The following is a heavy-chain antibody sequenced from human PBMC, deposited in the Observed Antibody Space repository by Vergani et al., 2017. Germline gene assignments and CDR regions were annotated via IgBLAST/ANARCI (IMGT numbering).Heavy chain of an antibody. D-gene: IGHD1-1*01. V-gene: IGHV1-69*08. CDR2: IIPIFGTA. J-gene: IGHJ2*01. Sequence: QVQLVQSGAEVKKPGSSVKVSCKASGGTFSSYTISWVRQAPGQGLEWMGRIIPIFGTANYAQKFQGRVTITADKSTSTAYMELSSLRSEDTAVYYCARGERARVRSSWYFDLWGRGTLVTVSS. CDR1: GGTFSSYT. CDR3: ARGERARVRSSWYFDL.